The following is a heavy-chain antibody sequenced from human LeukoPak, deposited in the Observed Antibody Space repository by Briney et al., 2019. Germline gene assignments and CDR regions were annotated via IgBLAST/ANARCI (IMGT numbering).Heavy chain of an antibody. Sequence: SETLSLTCTVSGGSISSSSYYWGWIRQPPGKGLEWIGSIYYSGSTYYNPSLKSRVTISVDTSKNQFSLKLSSVTAADTAVYYCAREPYRSGWYLDYWGQGTLVTVSS. CDR2: IYYSGST. CDR1: GGSISSSSYY. D-gene: IGHD6-19*01. CDR3: AREPYRSGWYLDY. J-gene: IGHJ4*02. V-gene: IGHV4-39*07.